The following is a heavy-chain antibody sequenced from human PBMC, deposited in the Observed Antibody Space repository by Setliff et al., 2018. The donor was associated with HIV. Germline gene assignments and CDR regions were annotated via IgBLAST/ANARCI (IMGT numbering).Heavy chain of an antibody. CDR1: GFTFHNNA. D-gene: IGHD3-3*01. CDR3: ARVHLTTNAVYGVVSNWFDP. Sequence: GGSLRLSCIASGFTFHNNALTWVRQAPGKGLEWVGVIRSKPYGGTTEYAASVKGRFTISRDDSKSVAYLQMNSLKIEDTAVYYCARVHLTTNAVYGVVSNWFDPWGQGALVTVSS. J-gene: IGHJ5*02. CDR2: IRSKPYGGTT. V-gene: IGHV3-49*04.